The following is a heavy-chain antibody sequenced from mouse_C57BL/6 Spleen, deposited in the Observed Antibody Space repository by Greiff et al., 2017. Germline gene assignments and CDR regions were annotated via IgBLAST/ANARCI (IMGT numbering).Heavy chain of an antibody. V-gene: IGHV1-82*01. J-gene: IGHJ3*01. D-gene: IGHD4-1*01. CDR1: GYAFSSSW. CDR3: AREGGTLAY. Sequence: VNVVESGPELVKPGASVKISCKASGYAFSSSWMNWVKQRPGKGLEWIGRIYPGDGDTNYNGKFKGKATLTADKSSSTAYMQLSSLTSEDSAVYFCAREGGTLAYWGQGTLVTVSA. CDR2: IYPGDGDT.